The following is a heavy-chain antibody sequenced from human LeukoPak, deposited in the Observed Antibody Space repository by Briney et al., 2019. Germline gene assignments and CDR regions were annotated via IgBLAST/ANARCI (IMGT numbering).Heavy chain of an antibody. CDR2: ISGSGGST. Sequence: GGSLRLSCAASGFTFSSYAMSWVLQAPGKGLEWVSAISGSGGSTYYADSVKGRFTISRDNSKNTLYLQMNSLRAEDTAVYYCAKDLRSGSRTGHWGQGTLVTVSS. D-gene: IGHD3/OR15-3a*01. V-gene: IGHV3-23*01. CDR1: GFTFSSYA. J-gene: IGHJ4*02. CDR3: AKDLRSGSRTGH.